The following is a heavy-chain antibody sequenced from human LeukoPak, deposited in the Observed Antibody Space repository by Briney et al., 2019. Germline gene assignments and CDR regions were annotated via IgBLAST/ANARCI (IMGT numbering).Heavy chain of an antibody. D-gene: IGHD4-23*01. V-gene: IGHV3-30*02. CDR1: GFTFSSYG. CDR3: AREEGPYGNNSPGVDY. CDR2: IRYDGSNK. Sequence: GGSLRLSCAASGFTFSSYGMRRVRQAPGKGLEWVAFIRYDGSNKYYADSVKGRFTISRDNSKSTLYLQMNSLRTDDTAVYYCAREEGPYGNNSPGVDYWGQGTLVTVSS. J-gene: IGHJ4*02.